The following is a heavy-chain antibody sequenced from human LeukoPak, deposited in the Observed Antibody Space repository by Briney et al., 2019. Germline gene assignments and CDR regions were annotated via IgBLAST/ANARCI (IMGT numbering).Heavy chain of an antibody. CDR1: GYTFTGYY. CDR2: INPSGGST. Sequence: GASVKVSCKASGYTFTGYYMHWVRQAPGQGLEWMGIINPSGGSTSYAQKFQGRVTMTRDMSTSTVYMELSSLRSEDTAVYYCASGRLRGWYFDLWGRGTLVTVSS. D-gene: IGHD4-17*01. CDR3: ASGRLRGWYFDL. J-gene: IGHJ2*01. V-gene: IGHV1-46*01.